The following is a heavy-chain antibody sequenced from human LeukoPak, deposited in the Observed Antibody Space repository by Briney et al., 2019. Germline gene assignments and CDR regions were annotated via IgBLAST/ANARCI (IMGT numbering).Heavy chain of an antibody. CDR1: GFTFSSYA. V-gene: IGHV3-23*01. D-gene: IGHD2-2*01. CDR3: ARVSYCSSTSCHSPYYMDV. J-gene: IGHJ6*03. Sequence: GGSLRLSCAASGFTFSSYAMSWVRQAPGKGLEWVSTISGSDGSTYYADSVKGRFTISRDNSKNTLYLQMNSLRAEDTAVYYCARVSYCSSTSCHSPYYMDVWGKGTTVTVSS. CDR2: ISGSDGST.